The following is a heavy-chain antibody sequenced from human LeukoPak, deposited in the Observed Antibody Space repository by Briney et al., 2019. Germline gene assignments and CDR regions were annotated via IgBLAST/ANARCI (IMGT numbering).Heavy chain of an antibody. D-gene: IGHD6-19*01. CDR2: ISYDGSNK. CDR3: AKVTDSSGWYVFDY. Sequence: GGSLILSCAASGFTFSSYGMHWVRQAPGKGLEWVAVISYDGSNKYYADSVKGRFTISRDNSKNTLYLQMNSLRAEDTAVYYCAKVTDSSGWYVFDYWGQGTLVTVSS. J-gene: IGHJ4*02. V-gene: IGHV3-30*18. CDR1: GFTFSSYG.